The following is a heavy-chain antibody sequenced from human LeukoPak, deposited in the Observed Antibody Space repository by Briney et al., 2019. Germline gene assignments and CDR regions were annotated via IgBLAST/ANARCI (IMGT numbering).Heavy chain of an antibody. CDR2: IYHSGTA. Sequence: SETLSLTCAVSGGSISSRNWWSWVRQPPGKGLEWIGEIYHSGTANYNPSLKSRVTMSVDKSKNQFSLRLSSVTAADTAEYYCARAGSGTYYKGFDSWGQGTLVTVSS. J-gene: IGHJ4*02. CDR1: GGSISSRNW. V-gene: IGHV4-4*02. D-gene: IGHD3-10*01. CDR3: ARAGSGTYYKGFDS.